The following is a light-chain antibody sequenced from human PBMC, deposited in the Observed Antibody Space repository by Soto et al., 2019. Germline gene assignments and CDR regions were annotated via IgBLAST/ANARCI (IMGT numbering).Light chain of an antibody. Sequence: QSVLTQPASVSGSPRQSITISCTGTSSDVGGYNYVSWHQQHPGKAPKLMIYDVSNRPSGVSNRFSGSKSGNTASLTISGLQAEDEADYYCSSYTSSSTYVFGTGTKVTVL. CDR3: SSYTSSSTYV. J-gene: IGLJ1*01. CDR1: SSDVGGYNY. CDR2: DVS. V-gene: IGLV2-14*01.